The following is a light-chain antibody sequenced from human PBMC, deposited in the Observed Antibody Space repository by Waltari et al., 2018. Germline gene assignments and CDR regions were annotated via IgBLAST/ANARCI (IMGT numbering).Light chain of an antibody. CDR1: SSTIGSNY. J-gene: IGLJ3*02. CDR2: RND. Sequence: QSVLTQPPSASGTPGQRVTISCSGSSSTIGSNYVYWYQHLPGTTPKLLIYRNDRRPPGVPDRFSGSKSGTSASLAISELRSEDEADYYCVAWDDSLSATVFGGGTKLTVL. V-gene: IGLV1-47*01. CDR3: VAWDDSLSATV.